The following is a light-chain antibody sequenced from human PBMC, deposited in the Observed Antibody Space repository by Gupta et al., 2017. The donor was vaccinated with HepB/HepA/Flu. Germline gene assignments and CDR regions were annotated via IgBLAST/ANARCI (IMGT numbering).Light chain of an antibody. CDR2: DVS. CDR1: QDIKNY. CDR3: QQYDGFPYT. J-gene: IGKJ2*01. V-gene: IGKV1-33*01. Sequence: DIHMTQSPSPLSASVGDRVTITWQASQDIKNYLNWYQQKPGKAPKLLIYDVSNLERGVPSKFSGSKSGTHFAFTINTLQPDDIGTYFCQQYDGFPYTFGQGTKLEIK.